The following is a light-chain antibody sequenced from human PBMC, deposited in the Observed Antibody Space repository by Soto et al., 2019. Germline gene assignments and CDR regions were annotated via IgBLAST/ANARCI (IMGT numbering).Light chain of an antibody. J-gene: IGKJ1*01. CDR1: QSVSSNY. CDR2: GIS. CDR3: EQYGSSPRT. V-gene: IGKV3-20*01. Sequence: EIVLTQSPGTLSLSPGERASLSCRASQSVSSNYFAWYQQRPGQAPRLLIYGISSRATGIPDRFSGSGSGTDFTLTISRLEPEDFAVYYCEQYGSSPRTFGQGTKVDIK.